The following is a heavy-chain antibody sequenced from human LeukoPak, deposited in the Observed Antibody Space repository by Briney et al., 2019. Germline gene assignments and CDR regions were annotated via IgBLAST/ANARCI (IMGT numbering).Heavy chain of an antibody. CDR1: GYTFTSYG. J-gene: IGHJ4*02. V-gene: IGHV1-18*01. CDR2: ISAYNGNT. D-gene: IGHD6-6*01. Sequence: ASVKVSCKASGYTFTSYGISWVRQAPGQGLEGMGWISAYNGNTNYAQRLQGRVTMTTDTSTSTAYMELRSLRSDGTAVYYCARGRASIAARPLDYWGQGTLVTVSS. CDR3: ARGRASIAARPLDY.